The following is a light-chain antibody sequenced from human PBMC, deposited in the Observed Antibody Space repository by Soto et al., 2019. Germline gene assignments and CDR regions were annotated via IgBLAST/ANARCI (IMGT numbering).Light chain of an antibody. CDR2: DAS. CDR1: QGISSA. CDR3: QQFYSYPRT. Sequence: AIQLTQSPSSLSASVGDRVTITCRASQGISSALAWYQQKPGQAPKLLIYDASSLESGVPSRFSGSGSGTDFTLTISSLQPEDFATYYCQQFYSYPRTFGPGTKVDIK. J-gene: IGKJ3*01. V-gene: IGKV1-13*02.